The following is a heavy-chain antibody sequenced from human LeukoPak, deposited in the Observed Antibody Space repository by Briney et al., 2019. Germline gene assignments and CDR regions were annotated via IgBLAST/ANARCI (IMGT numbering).Heavy chain of an antibody. CDR1: GDSVTSGNYY. V-gene: IGHV4-31*03. Sequence: SETLSLTCSVSGDSVTSGNYYWSWIRQHPEKGPECIGHIHHSGTIYYNPSLLSRATISVDASKNQFSLRLSSVTAADTALYYCAGGNDDSKLHHWGQGALVTVSS. CDR3: AGGNDDSKLHH. CDR2: IHHSGTI. J-gene: IGHJ1*01. D-gene: IGHD3-22*01.